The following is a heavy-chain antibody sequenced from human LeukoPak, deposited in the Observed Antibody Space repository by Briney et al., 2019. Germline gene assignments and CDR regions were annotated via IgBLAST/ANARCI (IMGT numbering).Heavy chain of an antibody. Sequence: ASVKVSCKASGYTFTSYGISWVRQAPGQGLEWMGWISAYNGNTNYAQKLLGRVTMTTDTSTSTAYMELRSLRSDDTAVYYCARDLADEWELPGHYYYGMDVWGQGTTVTVSS. CDR1: GYTFTSYG. CDR2: ISAYNGNT. V-gene: IGHV1-18*01. D-gene: IGHD1-26*01. CDR3: ARDLADEWELPGHYYYGMDV. J-gene: IGHJ6*02.